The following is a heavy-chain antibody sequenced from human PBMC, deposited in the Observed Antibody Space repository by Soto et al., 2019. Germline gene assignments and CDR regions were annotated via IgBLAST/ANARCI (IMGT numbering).Heavy chain of an antibody. CDR2: IKQDGSEK. CDR3: AREKRANGYFDY. D-gene: IGHD6-25*01. CDR1: GFTFSAYW. V-gene: IGHV3-7*01. J-gene: IGHJ4*02. Sequence: EVQLVESGGGLVQTGGSLRLSCAASGFTFSAYWMTWVRQAPGKGLEWVANIKQDGSEKYYVGSVNGRFTISRDNAKNSLYLHVNSLILEDTAVYYCAREKRANGYFDYWGQGTLVTVSS.